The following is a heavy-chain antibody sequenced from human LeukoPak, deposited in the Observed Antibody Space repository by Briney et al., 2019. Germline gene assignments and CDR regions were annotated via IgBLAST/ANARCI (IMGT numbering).Heavy chain of an antibody. CDR3: QRDDYGVFDAFDV. V-gene: IGHV4-59*08. CDR2: VYNSGST. J-gene: IGHJ3*01. D-gene: IGHD3-16*01. CDR1: GRSTTIPV. Sequence: SSETLSLTCTVSGRSTTIPVWTLIRQPPGKGLECLRYVYNSGSTNYNPSLESRLTITLDASKNQFYMRLTSVPAAETTVYFSQRDDYGVFDAFDVWGQGTVVTVSS.